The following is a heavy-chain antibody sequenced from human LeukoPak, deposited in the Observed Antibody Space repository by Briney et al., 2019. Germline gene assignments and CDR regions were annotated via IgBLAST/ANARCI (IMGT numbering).Heavy chain of an antibody. V-gene: IGHV4-59*01. D-gene: IGHD3-3*01. J-gene: IGHJ6*02. CDR1: GGSISSYY. CDR2: LYYGGST. CDR3: ARGTIFGVVMDV. Sequence: SETLSLTRTVSGGSISSYYWSWIRQPPGKGLEWIGYLYYGGSTIYNPSLKSRVTISVDTSKNQFSLKLTSVTAADTAVYYCARGTIFGVVMDVWGQGTTVTVSS.